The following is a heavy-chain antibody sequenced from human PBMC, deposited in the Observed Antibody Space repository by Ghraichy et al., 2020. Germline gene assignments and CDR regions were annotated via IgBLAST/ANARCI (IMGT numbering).Heavy chain of an antibody. J-gene: IGHJ4*02. V-gene: IGHV4-34*01. CDR1: GGSFSGYY. Sequence: SETLSLTCAVYGGSFSGYYWSWIRQPPGKGLEWIGEINHSGSTNYNPSLKSRVTISVDTSKNQFSLKLSSVTAADTAVYYCARGILTGYHYRPFDYWGQGTLVTVSS. D-gene: IGHD3-9*01. CDR3: ARGILTGYHYRPFDY. CDR2: INHSGST.